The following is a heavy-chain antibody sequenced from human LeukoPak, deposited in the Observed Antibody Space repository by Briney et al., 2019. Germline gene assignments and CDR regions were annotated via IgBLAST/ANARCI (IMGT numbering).Heavy chain of an antibody. Sequence: GGSLRLSCAASGFTFDDYGMSWVRQAPGKGLEWVANIKQDGSEKYYVDSVKGRFTISRDNAKNSLSLQMKSLRAEDTAVYYCARQRDSKALDIWGQGTMVTVSS. CDR3: ARQRDSKALDI. CDR2: IKQDGSEK. V-gene: IGHV3-7*01. J-gene: IGHJ3*02. D-gene: IGHD2/OR15-2a*01. CDR1: GFTFDDYG.